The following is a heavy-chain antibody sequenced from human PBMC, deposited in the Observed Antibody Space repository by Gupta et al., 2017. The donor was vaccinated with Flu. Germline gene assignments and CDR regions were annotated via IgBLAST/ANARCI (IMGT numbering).Heavy chain of an antibody. CDR2: IKKDGSEK. Sequence: EVQLVASWGGLVQPGGSLSISCAASGVTVSNYVMGWVRQAPGKGLEWVADIKKDGSEKNYVDSVKGRFTISRDNAKNSLYLQMSSLRDEDTAVYYCTRELWPGDYWGQGTLVTVSS. V-gene: IGHV3-7*01. D-gene: IGHD2-21*01. J-gene: IGHJ4*02. CDR3: TRELWPGDY. CDR1: GVTVSNYV.